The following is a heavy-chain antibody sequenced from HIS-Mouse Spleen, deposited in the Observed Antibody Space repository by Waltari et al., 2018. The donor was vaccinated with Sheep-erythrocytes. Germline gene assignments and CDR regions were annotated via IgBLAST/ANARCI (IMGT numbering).Heavy chain of an antibody. CDR1: GFTFSSYG. CDR2: ISYDGSNK. CDR3: AKVGATGWIDP. D-gene: IGHD1-26*01. Sequence: QVQLVESGGGVVQPGRSLRLSCAASGFTFSSYGMHWVRQAPGKGLEWVAVISYDGSNKYYADSVKGRFTISRDNSKNTLYLQMNSLRAEDTAVYYCAKVGATGWIDPWGQGTLVTVSS. J-gene: IGHJ5*02. V-gene: IGHV3-30*18.